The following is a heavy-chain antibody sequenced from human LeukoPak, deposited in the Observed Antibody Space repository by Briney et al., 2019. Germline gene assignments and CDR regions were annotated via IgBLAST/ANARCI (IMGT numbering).Heavy chain of an antibody. J-gene: IGHJ4*02. CDR1: GFTFGSYS. CDR2: ISSSSSTI. V-gene: IGHV3-48*01. CDR3: ARFRELDY. Sequence: PGGSLRLSCAASGFTFGSYSMNWVRQAPGKGLEWVSYISSSSSTIYYADSVKGRFTISRDNAKNSLYLQMNSLRAEDTAVYYCARFRELDYWGQGTLVTVSS.